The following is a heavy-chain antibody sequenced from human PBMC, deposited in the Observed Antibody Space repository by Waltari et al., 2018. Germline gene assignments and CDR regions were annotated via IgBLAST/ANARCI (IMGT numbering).Heavy chain of an antibody. V-gene: IGHV4-39*01. CDR3: ASATSSEGNNWFDP. CDR2: IYYSGST. CDR1: GGSISSSSYY. Sequence: QLQLQESGPGLVKPSETLSLTCTVSGGSISSSSYYWGWIRQPPGKGLEWIGSIYYSGSTYYNPSLKSRVTISVDTSKNQFSLKLSSVTAADTAVYYCASATSSEGNNWFDPWGQGTLVTVSS. J-gene: IGHJ5*02. D-gene: IGHD6-6*01.